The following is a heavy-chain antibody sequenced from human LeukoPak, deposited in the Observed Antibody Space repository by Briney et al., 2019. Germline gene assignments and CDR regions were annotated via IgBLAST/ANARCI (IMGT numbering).Heavy chain of an antibody. J-gene: IGHJ6*02. CDR2: IIPIFGTA. V-gene: IGHV1-69*13. CDR1: GGTFSSYA. Sequence: VASVKVSCKASGGTFSSYAISWVRQAPGQGLEWMGGIIPIFGTANYAQKFQGRVTITADESTSTAYMELSSLRSEDTAVYYCARDQIPYCSSTSCQPPHYYYGMDVWGQGTTVTVSS. CDR3: ARDQIPYCSSTSCQPPHYYYGMDV. D-gene: IGHD2-2*01.